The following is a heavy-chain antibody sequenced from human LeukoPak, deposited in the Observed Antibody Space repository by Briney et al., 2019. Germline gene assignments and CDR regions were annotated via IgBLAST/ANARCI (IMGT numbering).Heavy chain of an antibody. J-gene: IGHJ4*02. CDR3: ARGERYFDWLLDY. CDR1: GYTFTGYY. CDR2: INPNSGGT. Sequence: ASVKVSCKASGYTFTGYYMHWVRQAPGQGLEWMGWINPNSGGTNYAQKFQGWVTMTRDTSISTAYMELSRLRSDDTAVYHCARGERYFDWLLDYWGQGTLVTVSS. V-gene: IGHV1-2*04. D-gene: IGHD3-9*01.